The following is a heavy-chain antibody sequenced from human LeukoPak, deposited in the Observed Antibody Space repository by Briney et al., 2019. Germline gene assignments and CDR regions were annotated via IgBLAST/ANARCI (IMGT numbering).Heavy chain of an antibody. CDR1: GYTFTSYG. CDR3: ARVPLRFGELYYPDY. V-gene: IGHV1-18*01. D-gene: IGHD3-10*01. Sequence: ASVKVSCKASGYTFTSYGISWVRQAPGQGLEGMGWISAYNGNTNYAKKLQGRVTMTTDTSTSTAYMELRSLRSDDTAVYYCARVPLRFGELYYPDYWGQGTLVTLYS. CDR2: ISAYNGNT. J-gene: IGHJ4*02.